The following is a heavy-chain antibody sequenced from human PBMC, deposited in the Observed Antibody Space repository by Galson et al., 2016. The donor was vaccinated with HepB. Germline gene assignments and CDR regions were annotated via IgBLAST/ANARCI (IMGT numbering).Heavy chain of an antibody. Sequence: SLRLSCAASGFTFNNYGMTWVRQAPGKGLEVVSSISRSGDSTDYADSVKGRFTISRDNSKNTLSLQINSLRAEDTAVYYCVQGSTAPAVWGEGTTVTVSS. CDR3: VQGSTAPAV. CDR2: ISRSGDST. CDR1: GFTFNNYG. D-gene: IGHD1-26*01. V-gene: IGHV3-23*01. J-gene: IGHJ6*04.